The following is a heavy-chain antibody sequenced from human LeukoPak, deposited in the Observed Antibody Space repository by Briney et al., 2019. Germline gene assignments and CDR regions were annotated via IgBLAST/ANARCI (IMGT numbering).Heavy chain of an antibody. CDR3: ARGPSVAAHLDY. CDR1: GGSFTSSIYY. J-gene: IGHJ4*02. D-gene: IGHD5-12*01. V-gene: IGHV4-39*07. CDR2: IYYNGST. Sequence: SETLSLTCTVSGGSFTSSIYYWGWIRQPPGKGLEWIGSIYYNGSTNYNPSLKSRVTLSVDKSKNQFSLELSSVTAADTAVYYCARGPSVAAHLDYWGQGTLVTVSS.